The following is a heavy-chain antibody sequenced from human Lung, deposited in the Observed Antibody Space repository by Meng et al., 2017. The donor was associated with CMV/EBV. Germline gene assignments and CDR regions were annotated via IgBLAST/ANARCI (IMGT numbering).Heavy chain of an antibody. V-gene: IGHV3-23*01. CDR3: AKDNWPDAFDI. CDR1: GITFSTYV. Sequence: EGQLLKSXXXXVXXGGXLSLSCAASGITFSTYVMRWVRQAPGKGLEWVSAISGSGGSTYYADSVKGRFTISRDNSKNTLYLQMNSLRAEDTAVYYCAKDNWPDAFDIWGQGTMVTVSS. J-gene: IGHJ3*02. CDR2: ISGSGGST.